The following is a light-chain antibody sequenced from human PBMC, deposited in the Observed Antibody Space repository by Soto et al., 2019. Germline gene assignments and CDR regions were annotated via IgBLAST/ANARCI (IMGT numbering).Light chain of an antibody. J-gene: IGKJ1*01. V-gene: IGKV3D-15*01. CDR2: GAS. Sequence: EIVLTQSPATLSLSPGERATLTCRASQSVSNFLAWYQHKPGQAPRLLIHGASTRATGVPARISGSGSGTEFTLTISSLQSEDFAVYYCQQFRNWPWTFGQGTKVDI. CDR3: QQFRNWPWT. CDR1: QSVSNF.